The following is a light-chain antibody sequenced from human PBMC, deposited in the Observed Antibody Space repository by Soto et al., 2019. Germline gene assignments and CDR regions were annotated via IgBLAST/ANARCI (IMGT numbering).Light chain of an antibody. CDR1: QSVNSH. Sequence: EIVMTQSPASLSVSPGERVTLSCRASQSVNSHLAWYQQKPGQAPRLLILVESTRATGTPARFSGSGSGTDFTLTISSLQSEDFAVYDCQQYNNWPLTVGGGTKVEIK. J-gene: IGKJ4*01. CDR2: VES. CDR3: QQYNNWPLT. V-gene: IGKV3D-15*01.